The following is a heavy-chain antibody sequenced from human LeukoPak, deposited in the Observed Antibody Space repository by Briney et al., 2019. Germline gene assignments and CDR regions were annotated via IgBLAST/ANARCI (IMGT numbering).Heavy chain of an antibody. J-gene: IGHJ4*02. D-gene: IGHD5-18*01. CDR2: IIESGEST. CDR1: GFTFKNYA. CDR3: ARGRGGYSYGYSFDY. Sequence: GGSLRLSCAASGFTFKNYAMYWVRQAPGKGLEWVSAIIESGESTYYTDSVKGRFTISRDNSKNTLYLQMNSLRAEDTAVYYCARGRGGYSYGYSFDYWGQGTLVTVSS. V-gene: IGHV3-23*01.